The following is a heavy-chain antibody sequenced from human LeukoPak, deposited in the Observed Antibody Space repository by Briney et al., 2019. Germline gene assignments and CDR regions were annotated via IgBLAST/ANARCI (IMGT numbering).Heavy chain of an antibody. CDR2: IKPDGSAK. V-gene: IGHV3-7*01. J-gene: IGHJ4*02. Sequence: GGSLRLSCAASGFTLSSHWMCWVRQAPGKGLEWVANIKPDGSAKYYVDSVKGRFTISRDNAKNSLCLQMDGLRAEDTALYYCARDHQWSSDYWGQGALVTVSS. CDR3: ARDHQWSSDY. CDR1: GFTLSSHW. D-gene: IGHD3-3*01.